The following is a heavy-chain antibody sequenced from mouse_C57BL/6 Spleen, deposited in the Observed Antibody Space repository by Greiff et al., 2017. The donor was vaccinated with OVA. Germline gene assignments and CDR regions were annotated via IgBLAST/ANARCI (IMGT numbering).Heavy chain of an antibody. Sequence: EVNVVESGGGLVKPGGSLKLSCAASGFTFSSYAMSWVRQTPEKRLEWVATISDGGSYTYYPDNVKGRFTISRDNAKNNLYLQMSHLKSEDTAMYYCARPNYRYFDVWGTGTTVTVSS. V-gene: IGHV5-4*03. CDR1: GFTFSSYA. D-gene: IGHD6-5*01. CDR2: ISDGGSYT. CDR3: ARPNYRYFDV. J-gene: IGHJ1*03.